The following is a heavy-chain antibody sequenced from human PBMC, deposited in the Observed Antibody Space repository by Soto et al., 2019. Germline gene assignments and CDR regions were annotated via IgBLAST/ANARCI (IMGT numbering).Heavy chain of an antibody. D-gene: IGHD3-16*02. CDR3: AKALGELSPESYDH. J-gene: IGHJ4*02. Sequence: QVQLVESGGGVVQPGRSLRLSCAASGFTFSSYGMHWVRQAPGKGLEWVAIISYDGSNQYYADSVKGRFTISRDNSKNTLYLQMNSLRADETAVYYCAKALGELSPESYDHWGQGVLVTVSS. CDR1: GFTFSSYG. CDR2: ISYDGSNQ. V-gene: IGHV3-30*18.